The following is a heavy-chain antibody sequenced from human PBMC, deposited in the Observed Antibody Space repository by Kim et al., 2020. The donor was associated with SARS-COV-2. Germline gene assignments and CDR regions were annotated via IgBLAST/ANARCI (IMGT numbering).Heavy chain of an antibody. V-gene: IGHV1-69*04. J-gene: IGHJ3*01. CDR1: GGTFSNYA. Sequence: SVKVSCKASGGTFSNYAVNWVRQAPGQGLEWMGRILPMVDIPNYARNFQGRLTTTADKSTSTAYMELTGLTSADTAVYYCARGGQVVIDV. CDR3: ARGGQVVIDV. D-gene: IGHD3-22*01. CDR2: ILPMVDIP.